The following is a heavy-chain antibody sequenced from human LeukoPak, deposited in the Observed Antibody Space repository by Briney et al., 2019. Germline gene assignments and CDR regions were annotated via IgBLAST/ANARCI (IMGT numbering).Heavy chain of an antibody. D-gene: IGHD3-3*01. CDR3: GSRRTAMFGVIKGPIDY. Sequence: SETLSLTCAVSGGSISSSNWWSWVRQPPGKGLEWIGEINHSGSPNNNPSLKSRVSISFDTSKNQFSLKLTSVTAADTAVYYCGSRRTAMFGVIKGPIDYWGQGTLVTVSS. CDR1: GGSISSSNW. J-gene: IGHJ4*02. CDR2: INHSGSP. V-gene: IGHV4-4*02.